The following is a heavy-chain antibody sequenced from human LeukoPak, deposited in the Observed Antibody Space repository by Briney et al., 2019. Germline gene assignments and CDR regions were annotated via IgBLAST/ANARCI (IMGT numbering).Heavy chain of an antibody. CDR1: GYSTSSGYY. CDR2: IYHSGST. V-gene: IGHV4-38-2*01. J-gene: IGHJ4*02. CDR3: AMYSSGWYKNY. D-gene: IGHD6-19*01. Sequence: PSETLSLTCAVSGYSTSSGYYWGWIRQPPGKGLEWIGSIYHSGSTYYNPSLKSRVTISVDTSKNQFSLKLTSVTAADTAVYYCAMYSSGWYKNYWGQGTLVTVSS.